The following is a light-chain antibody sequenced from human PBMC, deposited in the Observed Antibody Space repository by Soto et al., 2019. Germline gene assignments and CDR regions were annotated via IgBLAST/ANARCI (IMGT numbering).Light chain of an antibody. Sequence: DIQMTQSPSTLSASVGDRVTITCRASQNVNNWLAWYQQRPGKAPKVLIYMASKLQSGVSSRLSGSGSGTEFTLTISSLHPDDFATYYCQQYKSYPWTFGRGTKVDIK. V-gene: IGKV1-5*03. CDR3: QQYKSYPWT. CDR1: QNVNNW. CDR2: MAS. J-gene: IGKJ1*01.